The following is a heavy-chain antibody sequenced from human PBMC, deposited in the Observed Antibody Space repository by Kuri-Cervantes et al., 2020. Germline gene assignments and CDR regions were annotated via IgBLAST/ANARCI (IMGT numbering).Heavy chain of an antibody. J-gene: IGHJ4*02. CDR3: ANGGYDYVWGSYRW. CDR1: GFTFSSYA. D-gene: IGHD3-16*02. Sequence: GGSLRLSCAASGFTFSSYAMHWARQAPGKGLEWVAVISYDGSNKYYADSVKGRFTISRDNSKNTLYLQMNSLRAEDTAVYYCANGGYDYVWGSYRWWGQGTLVTVSS. V-gene: IGHV3-30-3*01. CDR2: ISYDGSNK.